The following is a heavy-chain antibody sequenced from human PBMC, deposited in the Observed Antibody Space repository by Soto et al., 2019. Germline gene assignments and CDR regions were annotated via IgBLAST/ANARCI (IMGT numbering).Heavy chain of an antibody. V-gene: IGHV1-18*01. J-gene: IGHJ6*02. D-gene: IGHD6-6*01. CDR3: ARVGEISIAARLWWGYYYYGMDV. CDR1: GYTFTSYG. Sequence: QVQLVQSGAEVKKPGASVKVSCKASGYTFTSYGISWVRQAPGQGLEWMGWISAYNGNTNYAQKLQGRVTMTTGTATSTAYMELRSLRSDDTAVYYCARVGEISIAARLWWGYYYYGMDVWGQGTTVTVSS. CDR2: ISAYNGNT.